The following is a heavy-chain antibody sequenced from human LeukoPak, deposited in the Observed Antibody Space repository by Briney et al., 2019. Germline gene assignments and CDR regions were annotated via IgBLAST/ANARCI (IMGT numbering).Heavy chain of an antibody. V-gene: IGHV4-31*03. CDR2: IYYSGST. J-gene: IGHJ6*03. CDR3: TRSYCSSTSCSPYYYYYMDV. CDR1: GGSISSGGYY. D-gene: IGHD2-2*01. Sequence: SQTLSLTCTVSGGSISSGGYYWSWIRQHPGKGLEWIGYIYYSGSTYYNPSLKSRVTISVDTSKNQFSLKLSSVTAADTAVYYCTRSYCSSTSCSPYYYYYMDVWGKGTTVTVSS.